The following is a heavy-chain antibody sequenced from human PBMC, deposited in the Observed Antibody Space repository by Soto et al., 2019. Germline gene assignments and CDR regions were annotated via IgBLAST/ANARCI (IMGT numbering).Heavy chain of an antibody. Sequence: ASETLSLTCTVSGGSISSSSYYWGWIRQPPGKGLEWIGSIYYSGSTYYNPSLKSRVTISVDTSKNQFSLKLSSVTAADTAVYYCARARMDYFDDWGQGTLVTVSS. J-gene: IGHJ4*02. CDR2: IYYSGST. CDR1: GGSISSSSYY. V-gene: IGHV4-39*01. CDR3: ARARMDYFDD. D-gene: IGHD2-8*01.